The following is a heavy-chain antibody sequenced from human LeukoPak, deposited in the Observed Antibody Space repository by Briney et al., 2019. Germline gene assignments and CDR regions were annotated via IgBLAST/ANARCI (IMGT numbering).Heavy chain of an antibody. J-gene: IGHJ5*02. CDR3: ARLVAVATNYFDP. V-gene: IGHV4-34*01. CDR1: GGSFSGYY. Sequence: SETLSLTCAVYGGSFSGYYWSWIRQPPGKGLEWIGEINHSGNTYYNPSLKSRVTISVDTSTNHFSLKLSSVTAADTAVYYCARLVAVATNYFDPWGQGTLVTVSS. CDR2: INHSGNT. D-gene: IGHD5-12*01.